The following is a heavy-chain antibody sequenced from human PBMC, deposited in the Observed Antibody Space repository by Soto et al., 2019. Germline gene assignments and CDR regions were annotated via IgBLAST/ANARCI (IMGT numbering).Heavy chain of an antibody. CDR2: IYYSGST. V-gene: IGHV4-59*01. CDR3: ARGDERIDY. D-gene: IGHD1-1*01. CDR1: GGSISSYY. J-gene: IGHJ4*02. Sequence: SETLSLTCTVSGGSISSYYWSWIRQPPGKGLEWIGYIYYSGSTNYNPSLKSRVTISVDTSKNQFSLKLSPVTAADTAVYYCARGDERIDYWGQGTLVTVSS.